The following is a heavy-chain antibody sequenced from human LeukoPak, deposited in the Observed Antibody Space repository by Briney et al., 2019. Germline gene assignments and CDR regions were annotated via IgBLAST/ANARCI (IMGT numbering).Heavy chain of an antibody. Sequence: ASVKVSCKASGYTFTSYYIHWVRQAPGQGLEWMGWIDPNSGGTNYAQKFRGRVTMTRDTSISTAYMELSRLRSDDTAVYYCARDKSGSSGWYSYFDYWGQGTLVTVSS. CDR2: IDPNSGGT. D-gene: IGHD6-19*01. J-gene: IGHJ4*02. CDR1: GYTFTSYY. V-gene: IGHV1-2*02. CDR3: ARDKSGSSGWYSYFDY.